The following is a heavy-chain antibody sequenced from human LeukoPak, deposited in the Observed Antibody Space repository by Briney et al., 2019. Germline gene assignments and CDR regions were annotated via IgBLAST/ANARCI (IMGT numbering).Heavy chain of an antibody. D-gene: IGHD6-13*01. CDR2: MNPNSGNT. J-gene: IGHJ6*02. Sequence: GASVKVSCKASGYTFTSYDINWVRQATGQGLEWMGWMNPNSGNTGYAQKFQGRVTMTRNTSISTAYMELSSLRSEDTAVYYCARKMEYSSSWYGGYYYYGMDVWGQGTTVTVSS. CDR3: ARKMEYSSSWYGGYYYYGMDV. CDR1: GYTFTSYD. V-gene: IGHV1-8*01.